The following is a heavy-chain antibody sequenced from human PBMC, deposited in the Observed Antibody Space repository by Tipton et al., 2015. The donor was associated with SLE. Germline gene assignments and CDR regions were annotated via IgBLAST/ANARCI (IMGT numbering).Heavy chain of an antibody. D-gene: IGHD3-10*01. CDR3: ARGKREVRGVPMNCAFYI. Sequence: TLSLTCAVYGGSFSGYYWSWIRQPPGKGLEWIGEINHSGSTNYNPSLKSRVTISVDTSKNQFSLKLSSVTAADTAVYYCARGKREVRGVPMNCAFYIWGQGTMVTVSS. J-gene: IGHJ3*02. CDR1: GGSFSGYY. CDR2: INHSGST. V-gene: IGHV4-34*01.